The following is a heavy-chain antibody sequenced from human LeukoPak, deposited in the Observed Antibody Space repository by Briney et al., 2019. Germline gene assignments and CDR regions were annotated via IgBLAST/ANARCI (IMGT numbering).Heavy chain of an antibody. V-gene: IGHV4-59*01. CDR3: ARVEGEYYYDSSGYYLPNWYFDL. J-gene: IGHJ2*01. CDR1: GGSISSYY. D-gene: IGHD3-22*01. Sequence: SETLSLTCTVSGGSISSYYWSWIRQPPGKGLEWIGYIYYSGSTNYNPSLTSRVTISIDTSKNQFSLKLSSVTAAATAVYYCARVEGEYYYDSSGYYLPNWYFDLWGRGTLVTVSS. CDR2: IYYSGST.